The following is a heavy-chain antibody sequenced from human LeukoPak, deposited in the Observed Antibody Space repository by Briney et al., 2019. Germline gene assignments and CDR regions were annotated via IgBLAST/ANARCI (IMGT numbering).Heavy chain of an antibody. J-gene: IGHJ5*02. Sequence: ASVKVSCKASGYTFTGYHMHWVRQAPGQGLEWMGWINPNSGGTNYAQKFQGRVTMTRDTSISTAYMELSRLRSDDTAVYYCARDFPTYYDFWSGYTNWFDPWGQGTLVTVSS. D-gene: IGHD3-3*01. CDR3: ARDFPTYYDFWSGYTNWFDP. CDR2: INPNSGGT. V-gene: IGHV1-2*02. CDR1: GYTFTGYH.